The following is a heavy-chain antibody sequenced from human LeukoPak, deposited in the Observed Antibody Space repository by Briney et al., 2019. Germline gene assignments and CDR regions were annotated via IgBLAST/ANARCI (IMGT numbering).Heavy chain of an antibody. Sequence: GGSLRLSCAASGFTFSSYAMHWVRQAPGKGLEWVAVISYDGSNKYYADSVKGRFTISRDNSKNTLYLQMNSLRAEDTAVYYCARVNSGYDSPDYWGQGTLVTVSS. J-gene: IGHJ4*02. D-gene: IGHD5-12*01. CDR2: ISYDGSNK. CDR1: GFTFSSYA. V-gene: IGHV3-30-3*01. CDR3: ARVNSGYDSPDY.